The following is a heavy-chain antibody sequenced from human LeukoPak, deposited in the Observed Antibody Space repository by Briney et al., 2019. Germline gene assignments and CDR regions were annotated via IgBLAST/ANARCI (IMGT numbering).Heavy chain of an antibody. CDR1: GYTFTGYY. V-gene: IGHV1-2*02. D-gene: IGHD6-19*01. CDR3: ARVVIAVAGTRFDY. J-gene: IGHJ4*02. CDR2: INPNCGGT. Sequence: ASVKVSCKASGYTFTGYYMHWVRQAPGQGLEWMGWINPNCGGTNYAQKFQGRVTMTRDTSISTAYMELSRLRSDDTAVYYCARVVIAVAGTRFDYWGQGTLVTVSS.